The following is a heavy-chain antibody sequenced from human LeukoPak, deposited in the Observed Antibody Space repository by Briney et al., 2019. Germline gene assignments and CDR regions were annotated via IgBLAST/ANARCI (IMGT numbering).Heavy chain of an antibody. D-gene: IGHD2-21*01. CDR2: SYIRGST. Sequence: SETLSLTCTVSDYSISGYYWSWIRQSPAKGLEWIGYSYIRGSTKYNPSLKSRVTISVDTSYNQVSLRLRSVTAADTAVYYCASNMRVISAFDIWGHGTMVTVSS. V-gene: IGHV4-4*09. CDR3: ASNMRVISAFDI. J-gene: IGHJ3*02. CDR1: DYSISGYY.